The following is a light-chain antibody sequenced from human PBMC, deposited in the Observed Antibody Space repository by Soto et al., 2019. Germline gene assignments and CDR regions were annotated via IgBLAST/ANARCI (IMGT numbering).Light chain of an antibody. CDR3: QHYDSSQWTFGQWT. J-gene: IGKJ1*01. CDR1: QTGSSIY. V-gene: IGKV3-20*01. CDR2: GAS. Sequence: IVLTQSPGTVSLSPGERATLSCRASQTGSSIYLAWYQQKPGQAPRLLIYGASTRATGIPDRFSGSGSVTDFTLTTNTLEPEDSAVYFCQHYDSSQWTFGQWTFGQGTKVEIK.